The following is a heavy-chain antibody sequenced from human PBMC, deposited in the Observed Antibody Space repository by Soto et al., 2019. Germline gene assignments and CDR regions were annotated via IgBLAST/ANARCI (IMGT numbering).Heavy chain of an antibody. Sequence: QLHLRESGPGLVKPSETLSLTCTVSGGSITSSSYYWDWIRQPPGKGLEWIGSIYYSGSTYYNPSLKSRVTISVDTSKNQFSLKLSFVTAADTAVYYCATQEVGGSYVYTFDPWGQGTLVTVSS. J-gene: IGHJ5*02. CDR3: ATQEVGGSYVYTFDP. D-gene: IGHD1-26*01. CDR2: IYYSGST. V-gene: IGHV4-39*01. CDR1: GGSITSSSYY.